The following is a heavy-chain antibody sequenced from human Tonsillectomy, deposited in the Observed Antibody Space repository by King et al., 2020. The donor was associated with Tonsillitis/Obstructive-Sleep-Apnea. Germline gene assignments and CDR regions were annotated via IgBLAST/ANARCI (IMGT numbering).Heavy chain of an antibody. CDR1: GFTFSSYA. V-gene: IGHV3-23*04. J-gene: IGHJ4*02. D-gene: IGHD3-22*01. CDR2: ISGSGGST. Sequence: EVQLVESGGGLVQPGGSLRLSCAASGFTFSSYAMSWVRRVPGKGLEWVSVISGSGGSTYYADSVKGRFTISRDNSKNTLYLQMNSLRAEDTAVYYCAKDLTPNYYDSSGHGRFDYWGQGTLVTVSS. CDR3: AKDLTPNYYDSSGHGRFDY.